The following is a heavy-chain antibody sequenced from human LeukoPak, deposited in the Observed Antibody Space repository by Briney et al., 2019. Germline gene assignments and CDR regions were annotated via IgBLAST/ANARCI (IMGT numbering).Heavy chain of an antibody. CDR1: GFTFSSYG. V-gene: IGHV3-33*01. CDR2: IWYDGSNK. D-gene: IGHD3-10*02. CDR3: ARVVSFMFGMDV. Sequence: GRSLRLSCAASGFTFSSYGMHWVRQAPGKGLEGVAVIWYDGSNKYYADSVKGRFTISRDNSKNTLYLQMNSLRAEDTAVYYCARVVSFMFGMDVWGQGTTVTVSS. J-gene: IGHJ6*02.